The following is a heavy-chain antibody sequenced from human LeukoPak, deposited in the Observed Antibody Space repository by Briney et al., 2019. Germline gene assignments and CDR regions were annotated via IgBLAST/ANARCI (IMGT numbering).Heavy chain of an antibody. CDR3: ARDLLHGGNSREDI. Sequence: PSQTLSLTCTVSGGSISSGGYYWSWIRQHPGKGLEWIGYIYYSGSTYYNPSLKSRVTISVDTSKNQFSLKLSSVTAADTAVYYCARDLLHGGNSREDIWGQGTMVTVSS. V-gene: IGHV4-31*03. CDR1: GGSISSGGYY. J-gene: IGHJ3*02. CDR2: IYYSGST. D-gene: IGHD4-23*01.